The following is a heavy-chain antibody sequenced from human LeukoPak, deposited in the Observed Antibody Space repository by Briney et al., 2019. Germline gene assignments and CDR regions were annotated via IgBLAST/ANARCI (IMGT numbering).Heavy chain of an antibody. D-gene: IGHD3-9*01. CDR2: IYYSGST. Sequence: TSETLSLTCTVSGGSISSSSYYWGWIRQPPGKGLEWIGSIYYSGSTYYNPSLKSRVTISVDTSKNQFSLKLSSVTAADTAVYYCARGGILTGYLDYWGQGTLVTVSS. V-gene: IGHV4-39*01. J-gene: IGHJ4*02. CDR3: ARGGILTGYLDY. CDR1: GGSISSSSYY.